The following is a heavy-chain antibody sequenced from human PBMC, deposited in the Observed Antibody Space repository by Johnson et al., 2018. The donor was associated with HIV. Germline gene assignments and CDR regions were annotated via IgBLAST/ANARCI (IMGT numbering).Heavy chain of an antibody. Sequence: VQLVEFGGGLIQPGGSLRLSCAASGFTVSSNYMSWVRQAPGKGLEWVSVIYSGGSTYYADSVKGRFTISRDNSKNTLYLQMNSLRAEDTAVYYCARSLGIAVVVHATAFDSWGRGTMVSASS. CDR2: IYSGGST. J-gene: IGHJ3*02. D-gene: IGHD6-19*01. CDR3: ARSLGIAVVVHATAFDS. CDR1: GFTVSSNY. V-gene: IGHV3-66*02.